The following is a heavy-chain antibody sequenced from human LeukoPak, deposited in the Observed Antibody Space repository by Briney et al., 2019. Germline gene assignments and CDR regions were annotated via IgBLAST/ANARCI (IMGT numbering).Heavy chain of an antibody. CDR3: VKSGGYFYMDA. D-gene: IGHD2-15*01. CDR2: VSWNRDII. V-gene: IGHV3-9*01. J-gene: IGHJ6*03. CDR1: GFIFHDFA. Sequence: PGRSLRLSCAASGFIFHDFAMHWVRQAPGKSLEWVSSVSWNRDIINYADSVRGRFTVSRDNDQNSLYLEMNNLRPDDTALYYCVKSGGYFYMDAWGKGTTVIVSS.